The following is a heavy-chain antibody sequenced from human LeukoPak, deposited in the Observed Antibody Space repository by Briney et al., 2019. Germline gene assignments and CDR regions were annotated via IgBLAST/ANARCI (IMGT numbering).Heavy chain of an antibody. CDR3: AAGGDDAKAGY. J-gene: IGHJ4*02. CDR1: GASISSGRYY. CDR2: IHYSGTPT. V-gene: IGHV4-39*01. Sequence: PSETLSLTCSVSGASISSGRYYWGWIRQPPGKGLEWIGTIHYSGTPTSYNPSLESRVPLLSDTSRNQFSLRLRSVTAADTAVYYCAAGGDDAKAGYWGQGTLVTVSS. D-gene: IGHD3-16*01.